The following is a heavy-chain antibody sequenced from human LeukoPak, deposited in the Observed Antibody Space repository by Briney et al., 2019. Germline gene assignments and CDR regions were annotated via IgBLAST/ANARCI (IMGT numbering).Heavy chain of an antibody. CDR1: GYSFSRCW. J-gene: IGHJ3*02. CDR2: IYPGDSDT. Sequence: GESLKISCKGSGYSFSRCWIGWVRQMPGKGLEWMGIIYPGDSDTRYSPSFQGQVTISADKSISTAYLQWSSLKASDTAMFYCARHSRAFDIWGQGTMVTVSS. V-gene: IGHV5-51*01. CDR3: ARHSRAFDI.